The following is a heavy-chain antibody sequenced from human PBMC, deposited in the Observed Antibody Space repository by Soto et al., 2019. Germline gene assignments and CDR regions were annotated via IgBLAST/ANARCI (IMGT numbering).Heavy chain of an antibody. V-gene: IGHV4-30-2*01. CDR3: ARGRVVVPAAVMFNCLDP. CDR1: FAPITWGDYS. Sequence: LSLACAISFAPITWGDYSWNCIRQPPGNGLEWIGYIFHGGSTYYNPSLRSRVTISVDRSRTQFSLKMSSVTAADTAVYYCARGRVVVPAAVMFNCLDPWGQGALVTVSS. J-gene: IGHJ5*02. CDR2: IFHGGST. D-gene: IGHD2-2*01.